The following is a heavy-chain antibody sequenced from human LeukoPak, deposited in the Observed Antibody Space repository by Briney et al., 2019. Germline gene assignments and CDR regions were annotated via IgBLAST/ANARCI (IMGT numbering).Heavy chain of an antibody. CDR2: IYSCGST. V-gene: IGHV3-66*03. J-gene: IGHJ4*02. Sequence: PGGSLRLSCAVSGFTLSRNYMSWVRQAPGKGLGWVSVIYSCGSTDYADSVKGRFAISRDNAKNSLYLQMNSLRAEDTAVYYCARVGKPNYYGSGSFGYWGQGTLVTVSS. CDR3: ARVGKPNYYGSGSFGY. D-gene: IGHD3-10*01. CDR1: GFTLSRNY.